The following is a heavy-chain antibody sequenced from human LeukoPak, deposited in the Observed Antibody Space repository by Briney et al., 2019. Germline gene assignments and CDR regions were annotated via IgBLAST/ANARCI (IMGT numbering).Heavy chain of an antibody. Sequence: GSLRLSCAASGFTFSNYGMHWVRQAPGKGLEWVACIQYDGSNKYYAESVKGRFTISRDDSKNTLYLQMNRLRAEDTAVYYCAKDYDFWSGYPTSTLVYWGQGTLVTVSS. CDR3: AKDYDFWSGYPTSTLVY. J-gene: IGHJ4*02. D-gene: IGHD3-3*01. CDR1: GFTFSNYG. V-gene: IGHV3-30*02. CDR2: IQYDGSNK.